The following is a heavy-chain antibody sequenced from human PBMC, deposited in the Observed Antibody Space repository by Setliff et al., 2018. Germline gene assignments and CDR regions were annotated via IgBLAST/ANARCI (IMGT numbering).Heavy chain of an antibody. Sequence: PGGSLRLSCAASGFTFTTYWMSWVRQAPGKGLEWASGISGRGDNIYYADSVRGRFTTSRDNSKNTLYLQMNSLRAEDTAVYHCAKVYTSGWFPYDAFDMWGQGTMVTVSS. CDR2: ISGRGDNI. D-gene: IGHD6-19*01. CDR3: AKVYTSGWFPYDAFDM. J-gene: IGHJ3*02. CDR1: GFTFTTYW. V-gene: IGHV3-23*01.